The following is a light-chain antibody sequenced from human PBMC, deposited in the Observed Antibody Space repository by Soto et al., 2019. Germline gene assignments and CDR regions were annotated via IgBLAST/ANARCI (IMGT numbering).Light chain of an antibody. CDR3: QAYDSRLSGVV. Sequence: QSVLTQPPSVSGAPGQRVTISCTGSSSNIGAGYDVHWYQQLPGTAPKLLIYGNSNRPSGVPDRFSGSKSGTSAALAITGLQAEDVADYYCQAYDSRLSGVVFGGGTKRTVL. J-gene: IGLJ2*01. V-gene: IGLV1-40*01. CDR2: GNS. CDR1: SSNIGAGYD.